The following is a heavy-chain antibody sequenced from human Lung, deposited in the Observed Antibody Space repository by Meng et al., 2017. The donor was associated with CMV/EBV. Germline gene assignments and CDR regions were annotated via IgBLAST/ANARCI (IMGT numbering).Heavy chain of an antibody. V-gene: IGHV4-39*01. Sequence: SXTXSLXCTVSRGSISSDVHYWGWIRQPPGKGLEWIGNIFHSGSAYYNPSLKSRVSISVDTSKNQFSLKLSSVTAADTAMYYCARQGTAAAVTRSRTFDYXGQGSLVTVS. CDR3: ARQGTAAAVTRSRTFDY. CDR2: IFHSGSA. J-gene: IGHJ4*02. D-gene: IGHD6-13*01. CDR1: RGSISSDVHY.